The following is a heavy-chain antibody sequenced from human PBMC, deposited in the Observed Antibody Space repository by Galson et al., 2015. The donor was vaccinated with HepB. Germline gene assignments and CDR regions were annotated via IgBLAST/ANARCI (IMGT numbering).Heavy chain of an antibody. D-gene: IGHD3-10*01. CDR3: AKAQEPRARGWVRGANPDY. Sequence: SLRLSCAASGFTFDDYAMHWVRQAPGKGLEWVSGISWNSGSIGYADSVKGRFTISRDNAKNSLYLQMNSLRAEDTALYYCAKAQEPRARGWVRGANPDYWGQGTLVTVSS. CDR1: GFTFDDYA. J-gene: IGHJ4*02. V-gene: IGHV3-9*01. CDR2: ISWNSGSI.